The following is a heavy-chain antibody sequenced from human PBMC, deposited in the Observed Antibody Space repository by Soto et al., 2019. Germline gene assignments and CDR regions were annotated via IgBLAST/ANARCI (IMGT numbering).Heavy chain of an antibody. D-gene: IGHD3-22*01. Sequence: QVQLVESGGGVVQPGRSLRLSCAASGFTFSSYGMHWVRQAPGKGLEWVAVIWYDGSNKYYADSVKGRFTISRDNSKNTLYVQMNSLRAEDTAVYYCASDNYYDSSGPFDYWGQGTLVTVSS. CDR3: ASDNYYDSSGPFDY. CDR1: GFTFSSYG. CDR2: IWYDGSNK. V-gene: IGHV3-33*01. J-gene: IGHJ4*02.